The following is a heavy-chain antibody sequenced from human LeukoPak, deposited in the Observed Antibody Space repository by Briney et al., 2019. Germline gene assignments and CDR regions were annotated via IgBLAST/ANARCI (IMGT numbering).Heavy chain of an antibody. CDR3: AREGTAGTNLNWFDP. J-gene: IGHJ5*02. Sequence: SETLSLTCTVSGGSISSYYWSWIRQPPGKGLEWIGYISYSGSTNFNPSLKSRVTISVDTSKNQFSLKLSSVTAADTAVYYCAREGTAGTNLNWFDPWGQGTLVTVSS. D-gene: IGHD1-1*01. CDR1: GGSISSYY. V-gene: IGHV4-59*01. CDR2: ISYSGST.